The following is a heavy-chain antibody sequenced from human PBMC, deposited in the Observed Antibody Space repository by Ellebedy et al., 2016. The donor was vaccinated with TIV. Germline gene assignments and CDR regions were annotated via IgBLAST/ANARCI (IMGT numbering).Heavy chain of an antibody. Sequence: MPGGSLRLSCTVPGDSISGYYWSWIRQPPGKGLEWIGYIYSSGSGEYNPSLKSRVTMSVDTSRGQFSLRLNSVTAADTAVYYCARSSGWYTPYDYWGQGTLVTVSS. J-gene: IGHJ4*02. CDR2: IYSSGSG. D-gene: IGHD6-19*01. CDR1: GDSISGYY. V-gene: IGHV4-59*01. CDR3: ARSSGWYTPYDY.